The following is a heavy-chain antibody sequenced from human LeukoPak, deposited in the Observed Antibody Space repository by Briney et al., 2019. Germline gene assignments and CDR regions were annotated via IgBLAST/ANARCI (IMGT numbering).Heavy chain of an antibody. CDR1: GCTFTAYY. Sequence: LGASVKVSCKASGCTFTAYYMHWVRQAPGQGLEWMGWINPNSGGTNYAQKFQGRVTMTRDTSISTAYVGLSRLRSDETRVEPSARDRSVVVPAAKLYYYYYMDVWGKGTTVTVSS. J-gene: IGHJ6*03. V-gene: IGHV1-2*03. CDR3: ARDRSVVVPAAKLYYYYYMDV. D-gene: IGHD2-2*01. CDR2: INPNSGGT.